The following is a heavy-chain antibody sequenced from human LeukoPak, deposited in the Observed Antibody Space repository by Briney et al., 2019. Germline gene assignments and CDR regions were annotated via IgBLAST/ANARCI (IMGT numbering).Heavy chain of an antibody. CDR2: IYHSGST. J-gene: IGHJ4*02. D-gene: IGHD6-19*01. CDR3: ARGSHRSGWFDY. Sequence: SQTLSLTCAVSGGSISSGGYSWSWIRQPPGKGLEWIGYIYHSGSTYYNPSLKSRVTISVDTSKNQFSLKLSSVTAADTAVYYCARGSHRSGWFDYWGQGTLVTVSP. V-gene: IGHV4-30-2*01. CDR1: GGSISSGGYS.